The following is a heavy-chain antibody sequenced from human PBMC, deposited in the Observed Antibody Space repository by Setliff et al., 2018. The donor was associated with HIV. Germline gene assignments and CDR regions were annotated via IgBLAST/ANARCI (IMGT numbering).Heavy chain of an antibody. CDR2: FDPEDGQR. CDR3: ATTGPYSGSLYGMDV. D-gene: IGHD1-26*01. CDR1: GGTFSNYG. J-gene: IGHJ6*02. Sequence: ASVKVSCKASGGTFSNYGISWVRQAPGQGLEWMGGFDPEDGQRIYAQKFQGRVTMTEDTSTDTAYMELSSLSFEDTAVYYCATTGPYSGSLYGMDVWGQGTTVTVSS. V-gene: IGHV1-24*01.